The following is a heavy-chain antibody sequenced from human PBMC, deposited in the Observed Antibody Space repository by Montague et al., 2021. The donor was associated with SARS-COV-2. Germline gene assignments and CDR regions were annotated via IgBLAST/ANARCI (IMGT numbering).Heavy chain of an antibody. CDR2: IYYRGST. CDR1: GDSISSSSYY. J-gene: IGHJ2*01. CDR3: ARHGEMAEIGGWWFFDL. V-gene: IGHV4-39*01. Sequence: SETLSLTCTVSGDSISSSSYYWSWIRQPPGKGLEWIGSIYYRGSTYYNPSLKSRVTISVDTSMNQFSLKLSSVTAADTAVYYCARHGEMAEIGGWWFFDLWGRGTMVTVSS. D-gene: IGHD5-24*01.